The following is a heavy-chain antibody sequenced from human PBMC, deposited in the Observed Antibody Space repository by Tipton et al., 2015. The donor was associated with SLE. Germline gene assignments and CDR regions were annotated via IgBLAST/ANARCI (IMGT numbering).Heavy chain of an antibody. CDR3: ARRLTRYSGYDYFDY. Sequence: LRLSCTVSGGSISSYYWSWIRQPPGKGLEWIGYIYYSRSTNYNPSLKSRVTISVDTSKNQFSLKLSSVTAADTAVYYCARRLTRYSGYDYFDYWGQGTLVTVSS. D-gene: IGHD5-12*01. J-gene: IGHJ4*02. CDR2: IYYSRST. CDR1: GGSISSYY. V-gene: IGHV4-59*08.